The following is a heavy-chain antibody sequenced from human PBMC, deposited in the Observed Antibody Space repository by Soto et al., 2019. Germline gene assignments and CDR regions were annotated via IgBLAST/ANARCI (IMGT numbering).Heavy chain of an antibody. CDR1: GFTFSSYG. V-gene: IGHV3-33*01. Sequence: VQLVESGGGVVQPGRSLRLSCAASGFTFSSYGMHWVRQAPGKGLEGVAVIWYDGSNKYYADSVKGRFTISRDNSKNTLYLQMNSLRAEDTAVYYCARDRGYSYGYGNYYYYYGMDVWGQGTTVTVSS. CDR2: IWYDGSNK. D-gene: IGHD5-18*01. CDR3: ARDRGYSYGYGNYYYYYGMDV. J-gene: IGHJ6*02.